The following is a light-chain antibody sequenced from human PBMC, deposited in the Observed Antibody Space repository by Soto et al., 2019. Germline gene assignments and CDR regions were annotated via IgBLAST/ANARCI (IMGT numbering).Light chain of an antibody. CDR2: GAS. V-gene: IGKV3-15*01. CDR1: QRVSTR. Sequence: EIVMTQSPATLSVSPGERVTFSCRASQRVSTRLAWYQHKPGQAPRPLISGASTGATGIPPRFSGSGSGTDFTLTVNSLQSEDIAVYYCQQYHNWPVTFGGGTKVEIK. CDR3: QQYHNWPVT. J-gene: IGKJ4*01.